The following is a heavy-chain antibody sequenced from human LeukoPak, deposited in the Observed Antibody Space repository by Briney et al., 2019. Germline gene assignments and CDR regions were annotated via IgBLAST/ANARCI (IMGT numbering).Heavy chain of an antibody. CDR1: GFTFSEYY. CDR3: ARKVVPAAKRGGAFDI. Sequence: PGGSLRLSCAASGFTFSEYYMTWIRQAPGKGLEWVSYISSSSSTIYYADSVKGRFTISRDNAKNSLYLQMNSLRAEDTAVYYCARKVVPAAKRGGAFDIWGQGTMVTVSS. V-gene: IGHV3-11*04. D-gene: IGHD2-2*01. CDR2: ISSSSSTI. J-gene: IGHJ3*02.